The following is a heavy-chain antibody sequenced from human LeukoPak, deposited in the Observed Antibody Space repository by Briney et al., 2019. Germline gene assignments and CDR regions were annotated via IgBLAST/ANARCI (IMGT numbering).Heavy chain of an antibody. CDR1: GYTFTSYG. V-gene: IGHV1-18*01. CDR2: ISAYNGNT. D-gene: IGHD3-16*02. J-gene: IGHJ4*02. CDR3: ARDSIQYDYVWGSYRYPNNFDY. Sequence: ASVKVSCKASGYTFTSYGISWVRQAPGQGLEWMGWISAYNGNTNYAQKLQGRVTMTTDTSTSTAYMELRSLRSDDTAVYYCARDSIQYDYVWGSYRYPNNFDYWGQGTLVTVSS.